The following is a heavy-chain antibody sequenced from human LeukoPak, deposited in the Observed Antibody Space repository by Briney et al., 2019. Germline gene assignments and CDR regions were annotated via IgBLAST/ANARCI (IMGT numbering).Heavy chain of an antibody. CDR1: GFIFRDYA. J-gene: IGHJ4*02. CDR3: AKASWVSSADAVL. CDR2: LRGDGET. V-gene: IGHV3-23*01. Sequence: GGSLRLSCVASGFIFRDYAMSWVRQAPAGGLEWVSGLRGDGETFYTDSVKGRFTLSRDHSRNTVYLQLSNLRVEDTAVYYCAKASWVSSADAVLWGQGTLVTVS. D-gene: IGHD3-16*01.